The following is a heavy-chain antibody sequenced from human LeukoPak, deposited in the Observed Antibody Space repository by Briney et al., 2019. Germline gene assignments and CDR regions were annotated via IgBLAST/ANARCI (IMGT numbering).Heavy chain of an antibody. J-gene: IGHJ5*02. V-gene: IGHV4-59*01. CDR1: CVSLNNYY. CDR3: AKGMMPDWFDP. Sequence: PSETLSLTCNVSCVSLNNYYWTWVRQSPGKGLEWIGYIFDIGNTNYNPSLKSRVTISLDRYKNQFSLRLNSVTAADTAVYYCAKGMMPDWFDPWGQGTLVTVST. CDR2: IFDIGNT. D-gene: IGHD2-2*01.